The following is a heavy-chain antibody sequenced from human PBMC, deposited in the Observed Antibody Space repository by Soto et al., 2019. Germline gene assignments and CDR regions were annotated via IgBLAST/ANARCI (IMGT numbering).Heavy chain of an antibody. D-gene: IGHD1-1*01. CDR1: GYSFTKYW. CDR2: IYPGDSDT. J-gene: IGHJ4*02. Sequence: GESLKISCKGSGYSFTKYWIGWVRQMPGKGLEWMGTIYPGDSDTVYSPSFRGQVTISADKSLTTAYLQWNSLKASDTAKYYCARRRAWNDAFDFWGQGTLVTVSS. CDR3: ARRRAWNDAFDF. V-gene: IGHV5-51*01.